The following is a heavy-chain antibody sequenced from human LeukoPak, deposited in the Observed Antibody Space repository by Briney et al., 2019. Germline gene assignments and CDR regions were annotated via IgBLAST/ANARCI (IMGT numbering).Heavy chain of an antibody. D-gene: IGHD3-9*01. Sequence: GGSLRLSCAASGFTFTSYSMNWVRQAPGKGLEWVSTITNSGGSTYYVDSVKGRFTISRDNSKNTLYLQMNSLRAEDTAKYYCTKDYCGKFCSAVWGQGTTVTVSS. J-gene: IGHJ6*02. CDR1: GFTFTSYS. CDR3: TKDYCGKFCSAV. V-gene: IGHV3-23*01. CDR2: ITNSGGST.